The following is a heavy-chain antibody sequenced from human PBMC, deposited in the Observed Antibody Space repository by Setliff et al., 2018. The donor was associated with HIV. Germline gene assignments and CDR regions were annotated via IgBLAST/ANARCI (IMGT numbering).Heavy chain of an antibody. D-gene: IGHD3-3*01. J-gene: IGHJ4*02. Sequence: GGSLRLSCAASGFNFEDYAMHWVRQGPGKGLEWVSGITWNSGFIAYADSVKGRFTISRDNAKNSLYLQMNSLRAEDTAVYYCAKAASLFWSGYYLESWGQGTLVTVSS. V-gene: IGHV3-9*01. CDR2: ITWNSGFI. CDR1: GFNFEDYA. CDR3: AKAASLFWSGYYLES.